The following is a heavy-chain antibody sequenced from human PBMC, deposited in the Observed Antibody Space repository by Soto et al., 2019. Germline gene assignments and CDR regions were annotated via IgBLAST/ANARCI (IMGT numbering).Heavy chain of an antibody. CDR2: VSPNSGST. Sequence: AASVKVSCKASGSSFSGYYIHWVRQAPGQGLEWMGRVSPNSGSTSYAQKFQGRVTVTWDTSFTTAYLELNSLRSDDSAMYWCARGGNLEYSSPGGDYYYAMDVWG. J-gene: IGHJ6*02. D-gene: IGHD3-22*01. V-gene: IGHV1-2*02. CDR3: ARGGNLEYSSPGGDYYYAMDV. CDR1: GSSFSGYY.